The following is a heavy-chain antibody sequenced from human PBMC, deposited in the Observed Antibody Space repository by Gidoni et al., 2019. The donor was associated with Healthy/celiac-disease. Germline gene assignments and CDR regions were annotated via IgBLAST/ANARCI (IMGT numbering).Heavy chain of an antibody. CDR1: GFTVSSNY. CDR3: ATKKREMGRITMVRGLGLEYGMDV. V-gene: IGHV3-53*04. CDR2: IYSGGST. J-gene: IGHJ6*02. Sequence: EVQLVESGGGLVQPGGSLRLSCAASGFTVSSNYMSWVRQAPGKGLEWVSVIYSGGSTYYADSVKGRFTISRHNSKNTLYLQMNSLRAEDTAVYYCATKKREMGRITMVRGLGLEYGMDVWGQGTTVTVSS. D-gene: IGHD3-10*01.